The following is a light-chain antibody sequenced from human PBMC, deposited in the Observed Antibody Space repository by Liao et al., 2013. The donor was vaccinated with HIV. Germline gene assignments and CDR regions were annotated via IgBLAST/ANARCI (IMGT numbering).Light chain of an antibody. V-gene: IGLV3-1*01. CDR1: KLGDKY. J-gene: IGLJ3*02. CDR3: QAWDSSTWV. CDR2: QDS. Sequence: SYDLTQPPSVSVSPGQTARITCSGDKLGDKYVSWYQQRPGQSPMVLIYQDSKRPSGIPERFSGSNSGNTATLTISGTQAMDEADYYCQAWDSSTWVFGGGTKLTVL.